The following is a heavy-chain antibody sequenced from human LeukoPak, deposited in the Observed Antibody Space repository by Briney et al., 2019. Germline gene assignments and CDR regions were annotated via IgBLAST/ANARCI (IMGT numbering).Heavy chain of an antibody. J-gene: IGHJ4*02. D-gene: IGHD6-13*01. CDR1: GFTFSSYW. V-gene: IGHV3-7*04. CDR3: ARVSIAAAGTFCYFDY. CDR2: IKQDGSEK. Sequence: PGGSLRLSCADSGFTFSSYWMSWVRQAPGKGLEWVANIKQDGSEKYYVDSVKGRFTISRDNAKNSLYLQMNSLRAEDTAVYYCARVSIAAAGTFCYFDYWGQGTLVTVSS.